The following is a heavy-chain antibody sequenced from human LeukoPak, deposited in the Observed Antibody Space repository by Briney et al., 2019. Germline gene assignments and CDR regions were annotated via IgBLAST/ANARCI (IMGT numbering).Heavy chain of an antibody. J-gene: IGHJ6*03. D-gene: IGHD2-8*01. CDR3: ARGPNHYYYMDF. Sequence: ASVKVSCKASGYSFTGYYIHWVRQAPGQGLAWMGWINPDGGVTKSAQKFQGRVTMTRDKSINTVYMELSGLTSDDTALYYCARGPNHYYYMDFWGTGTTVSVSS. V-gene: IGHV1-2*02. CDR2: INPDGGVT. CDR1: GYSFTGYY.